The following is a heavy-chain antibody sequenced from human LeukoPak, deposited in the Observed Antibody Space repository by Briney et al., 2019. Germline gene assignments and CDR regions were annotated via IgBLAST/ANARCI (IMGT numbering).Heavy chain of an antibody. CDR3: ARVPHRGVATIINFDY. Sequence: GGSLRLSCAASGFTFSSYGMDWGGQAAGQGLEWVAVIWYDGGNRYYADSVKGRFTISRDHSKNTLYLQMNSLRVEDTAVYYCARVPHRGVATIINFDYWGQGTLVTVSS. CDR1: GFTFSSYG. CDR2: IWYDGGNR. D-gene: IGHD5-12*01. V-gene: IGHV3-33*01. J-gene: IGHJ4*02.